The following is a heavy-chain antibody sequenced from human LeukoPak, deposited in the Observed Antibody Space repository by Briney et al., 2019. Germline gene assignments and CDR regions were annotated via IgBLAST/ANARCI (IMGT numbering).Heavy chain of an antibody. D-gene: IGHD2-21*02. CDR2: ISYDGSNK. CDR1: GFTFSSYA. Sequence: GGSLRLSCEASGFTFSSYAMHWVRQAPGKGLEWVAVISYDGSNKYYADSVKGRFTISRDNSKNTLYLQMNSLRAEDTAVYYCARDPCGGDCYLGDAFDIWGQGTMVTVSS. CDR3: ARDPCGGDCYLGDAFDI. J-gene: IGHJ3*02. V-gene: IGHV3-30-3*01.